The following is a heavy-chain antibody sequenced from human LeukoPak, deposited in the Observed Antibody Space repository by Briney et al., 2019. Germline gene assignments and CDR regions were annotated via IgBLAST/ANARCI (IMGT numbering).Heavy chain of an antibody. CDR3: ARRNHYYYYMDV. CDR1: GYVFIRHW. D-gene: IGHD3-16*01. CDR2: IHPEDSYS. V-gene: IGHV5-51*01. Sequence: GESLKISCKASGYVFIRHWIGWVRQVPGKVLEWMGVIHPEDSYSRYNAAFQGQATLSVDESTSTAYLQLSSLKASDTAIYYCARRNHYYYYMDVWGRGTTVTVSS. J-gene: IGHJ6*03.